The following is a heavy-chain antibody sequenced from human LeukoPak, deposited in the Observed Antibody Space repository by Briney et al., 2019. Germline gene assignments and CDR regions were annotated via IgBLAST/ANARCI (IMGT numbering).Heavy chain of an antibody. CDR3: ARPYGSGSYRWSFDY. D-gene: IGHD3-10*01. CDR1: GFTFSSYW. J-gene: IGHJ4*02. V-gene: IGHV3-7*01. CDR2: IKQDGSEK. Sequence: GSLRLSCAASGFTFSSYWMSWVRQAPGKGLEWVANIKQDGSEKYYVDSVKGRFTISRDNAKNSLYLQMNSLRAEDTAVYYCARPYGSGSYRWSFDYWGQGTLVTVSS.